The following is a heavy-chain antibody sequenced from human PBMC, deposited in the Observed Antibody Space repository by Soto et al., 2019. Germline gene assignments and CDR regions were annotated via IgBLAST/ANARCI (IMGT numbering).Heavy chain of an antibody. Sequence: GASLKVSCKGSGYSFTSYWIGWVRQMPGKGLEWMGIIYPGDSDTRYSPSFQGQVTISADKSISTAYLQWSSLKASDTAMYYCARHGATGLPHYYGMDVWGQGTTVTVSS. J-gene: IGHJ6*02. V-gene: IGHV5-51*01. CDR3: ARHGATGLPHYYGMDV. D-gene: IGHD1-26*01. CDR2: IYPGDSDT. CDR1: GYSFTSYW.